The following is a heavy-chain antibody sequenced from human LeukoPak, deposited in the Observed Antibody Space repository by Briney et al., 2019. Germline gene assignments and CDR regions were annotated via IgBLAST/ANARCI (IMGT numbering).Heavy chain of an antibody. CDR1: GFTFSSYG. CDR2: ISYDGSNK. V-gene: IGHV3-30*18. J-gene: IGHJ6*02. Sequence: GGSLRLSCAASGFTFSSYGLHWVRQAPGKGLEWVAAISYDGSNKYYADSVKGRFTISRDNSKNTLYLQMNSLRAEDTAVYYCAKMQARDGMDVWGQGTTVTVSS. CDR3: AKMQARDGMDV.